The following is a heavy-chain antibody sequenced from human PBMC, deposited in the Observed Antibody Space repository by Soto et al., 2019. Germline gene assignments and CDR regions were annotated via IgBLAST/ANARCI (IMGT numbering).Heavy chain of an antibody. Sequence: GGSLRLSCAASGFTFSSYGMHWVRQAPGKGLEWVAVIWYDGSNKYYADSVKGRFTISRDNSKNTLYLQMNSLRAEDTAVYYCARDSGSTPYGMDVWGQGTTVTVS. V-gene: IGHV3-33*01. CDR1: GFTFSSYG. CDR3: ARDSGSTPYGMDV. J-gene: IGHJ6*02. CDR2: IWYDGSNK. D-gene: IGHD3-10*01.